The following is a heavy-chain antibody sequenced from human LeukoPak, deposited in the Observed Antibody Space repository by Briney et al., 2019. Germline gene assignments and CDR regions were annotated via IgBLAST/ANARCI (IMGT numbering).Heavy chain of an antibody. Sequence: GGSLRLSCAASGFTFSTYSMNWVRQAPGKGLEWVSSITSSSTYIYYADSVKGRFTISRDNAKNSLYLQMNSLRAEDTAVYYCARYTEWELMGSYYFDYWGQGTLVTVSS. V-gene: IGHV3-21*01. J-gene: IGHJ4*02. D-gene: IGHD1-26*01. CDR3: ARYTEWELMGSYYFDY. CDR2: ITSSSTYI. CDR1: GFTFSTYS.